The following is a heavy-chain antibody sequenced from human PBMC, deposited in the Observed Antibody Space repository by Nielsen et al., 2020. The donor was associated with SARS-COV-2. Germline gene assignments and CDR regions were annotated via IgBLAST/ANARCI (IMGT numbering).Heavy chain of an antibody. J-gene: IGHJ5*02. CDR3: ARGVVPAAMTWFDP. CDR1: GGTFSSYA. D-gene: IGHD2-2*01. CDR2: IIPIFGTA. Sequence: SVKVSCKASGGTFSSYAISWVRQAPGQGLEWMGGIIPIFGTANYAQKFQGRVTITADESTSTAYMELSSLRSEDTAVYYCARGVVPAAMTWFDPWGQRTLVTVSS. V-gene: IGHV1-69*13.